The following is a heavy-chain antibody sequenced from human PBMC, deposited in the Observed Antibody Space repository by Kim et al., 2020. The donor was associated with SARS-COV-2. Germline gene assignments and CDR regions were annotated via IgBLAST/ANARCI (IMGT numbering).Heavy chain of an antibody. CDR2: VHHSGWT. D-gene: IGHD6-13*01. CDR3: ARHIGSNWFWAFDI. V-gene: IGHV4-59*08. J-gene: IGHJ3*02. CDR1: GGSINSYF. Sequence: SETLSLICTVPGGSINSYFWSWIRQSPGKGLEWIACVHHSGWTAHNPSLRSRVAISLDTSNNQFSLRLNSVTAADSAVYYCARHIGSNWFWAFDIWGQGT.